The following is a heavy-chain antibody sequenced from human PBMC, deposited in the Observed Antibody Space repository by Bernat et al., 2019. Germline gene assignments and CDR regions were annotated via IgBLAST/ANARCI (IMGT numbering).Heavy chain of an antibody. V-gene: IGHV3-23*01. CDR2: ISGSGGST. D-gene: IGHD3-16*01. Sequence: EVQLLESGGGLVQPGGSLRLSCAASGFTFSSYAMSWVRQAPGKGLEWVSAISGSGGSTYYADSVKGRFTISRDNAKNSLYLQMNSLRAEDTAVYYCARGRDYVWGSYRTFDYWGQGTLVTVSS. J-gene: IGHJ4*02. CDR3: ARGRDYVWGSYRTFDY. CDR1: GFTFSSYA.